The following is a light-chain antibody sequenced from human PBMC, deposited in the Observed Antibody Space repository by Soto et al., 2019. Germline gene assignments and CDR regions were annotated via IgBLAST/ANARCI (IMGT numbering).Light chain of an antibody. Sequence: EIALTMSTGTTSLSPGERVNLSCRASQSVSSSYLAWYQQKPGQAPRLLIYGASSRATGIPDRFSGSGSGTEFTRTMCSLQSEDFAEYHGQQYNNWRQMFGEGTKVDIK. CDR1: QSVSSSY. CDR3: QQYNNWRQM. V-gene: IGKV3-20*01. CDR2: GAS. J-gene: IGKJ1*01.